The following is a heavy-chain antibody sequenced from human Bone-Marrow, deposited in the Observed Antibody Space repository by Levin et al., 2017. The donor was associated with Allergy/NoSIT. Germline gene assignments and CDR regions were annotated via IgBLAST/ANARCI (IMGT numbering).Heavy chain of an antibody. J-gene: IGHJ4*02. CDR1: GFTFRDYA. CDR2: ISYNGNNK. D-gene: IGHD6-19*01. Sequence: PGESLKISCAASGFTFRDYAMHWVRQAPGKGLEWVALISYNGNNKYYADSMKGRFTISRDNSNNTLYLQMNSLRTEDTAVYYCAREGSSSGWFFDFWGLGTLVTVSS. CDR3: AREGSSSGWFFDF. V-gene: IGHV3-30-3*01.